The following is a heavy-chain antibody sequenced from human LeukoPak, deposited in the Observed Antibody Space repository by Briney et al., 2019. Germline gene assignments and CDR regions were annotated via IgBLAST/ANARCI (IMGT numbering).Heavy chain of an antibody. CDR2: LDAGGSTT. J-gene: IGHJ4*02. CDR1: GFTFSSSL. CDR3: TRVLAGTYGGNDY. V-gene: IGHV3-74*01. Sequence: PGGALRLSFAASGFTFSSSLRSTVPQAPGRVLGWISRLDAGGSTTNYADCVGGPLTISRENAKNTLYLQMNSLRTEDTAVYYCTRVLAGTYGGNDYWGQGTLVTVSS. D-gene: IGHD4-23*01.